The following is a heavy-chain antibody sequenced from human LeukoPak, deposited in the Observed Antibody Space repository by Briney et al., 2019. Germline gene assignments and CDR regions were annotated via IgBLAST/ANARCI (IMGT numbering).Heavy chain of an antibody. CDR1: GFTFSSYW. J-gene: IGHJ2*01. CDR3: AKKVADIVVVVAAWYFDL. D-gene: IGHD2-15*01. Sequence: PGGSLRLSCAVSGFTFSSYWMTWVRQAPGKGLEWVASLNQDGSQTYYVDSVKGRFTISRDNAKNSLYLQMSSLRVEDTAIYYCAKKVADIVVVVAAWYFDLWGRGTLVTVSS. CDR2: LNQDGSQT. V-gene: IGHV3-7*01.